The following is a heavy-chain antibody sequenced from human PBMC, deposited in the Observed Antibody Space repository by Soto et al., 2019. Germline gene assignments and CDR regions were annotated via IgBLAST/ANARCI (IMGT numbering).Heavy chain of an antibody. CDR1: GYTFTSLG. V-gene: IGHV1-18*01. CDR3: ARDHRGGTDAFDS. Sequence: QVQLVQSGAEVKKPGASVKVSCKASGYTFTSLGISWVRQAPGQGLEWMGWISAYNGNTNYAENLQGRVTMTTDTSTSTDYMELRSMRSDDTAVYYCARDHRGGTDAFDSWGQGTRVTVSS. J-gene: IGHJ3*02. CDR2: ISAYNGNT. D-gene: IGHD2-15*01.